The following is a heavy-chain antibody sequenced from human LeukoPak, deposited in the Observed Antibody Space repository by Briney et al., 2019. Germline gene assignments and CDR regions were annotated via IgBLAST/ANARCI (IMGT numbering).Heavy chain of an antibody. CDR3: ARHPFSSPFDF. J-gene: IGHJ4*02. Sequence: SETLSLTCSVSGGSISPYYWGWIRQTPGKGLEWIGYIYYTAYTNYNPSLKSRVTISIDTSKNQFSLKLTSVTAADTAVYYCARHPFSSPFDFWGQGTLVTVSS. CDR2: IYYTAYT. CDR1: GGSISPYY. V-gene: IGHV4-59*08. D-gene: IGHD2/OR15-2a*01.